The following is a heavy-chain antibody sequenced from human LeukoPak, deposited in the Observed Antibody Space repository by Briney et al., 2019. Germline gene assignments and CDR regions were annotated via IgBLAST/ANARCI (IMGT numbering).Heavy chain of an antibody. CDR1: GGSISSGGYS. CDR2: IYHSGST. CDR3: ARWGGYDYTFDY. Sequence: PSQTLSLTCAVSGGSISSGGYSWSWIRQPPGKGLEWIGYIYHSGSTYYNPSLKSRVTISVDRPKNQFSLKLSSVTAADTAVYYCARWGGYDYTFDYWGQGTLVTVSS. J-gene: IGHJ4*02. D-gene: IGHD5-12*01. V-gene: IGHV4-30-2*01.